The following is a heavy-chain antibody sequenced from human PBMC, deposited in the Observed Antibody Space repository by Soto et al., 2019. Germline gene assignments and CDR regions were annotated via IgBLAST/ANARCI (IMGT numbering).Heavy chain of an antibody. CDR1: GGSISSSSYY. CDR3: ARLVTRDSSGYYLYAFDI. D-gene: IGHD3-22*01. CDR2: IYYSGST. J-gene: IGHJ3*02. V-gene: IGHV4-39*01. Sequence: NPSDTLSLTCTVSGGSISSSSYYWGWIRQPPGKGLEWIGSIYYSGSTYYNPSLKSRVTISVDTSKNQFSLKLSSVTAADTAVYYCARLVTRDSSGYYLYAFDIWGQGTMVT.